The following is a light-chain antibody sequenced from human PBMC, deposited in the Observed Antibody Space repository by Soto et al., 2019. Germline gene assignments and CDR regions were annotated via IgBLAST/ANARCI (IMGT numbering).Light chain of an antibody. Sequence: DIQMTQSPSTLSASVGDRVTITCRASQSISSWLAWYQQRPGKAPKLLIYKASSLESGVPSRFSGSGSGTEFTLTISSLQPDDFATYYCQQYNSYLLTFGGGTKVEIK. V-gene: IGKV1-5*03. CDR1: QSISSW. CDR3: QQYNSYLLT. CDR2: KAS. J-gene: IGKJ4*01.